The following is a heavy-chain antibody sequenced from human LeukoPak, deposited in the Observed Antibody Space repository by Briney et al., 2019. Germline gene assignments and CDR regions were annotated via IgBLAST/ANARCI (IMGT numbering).Heavy chain of an antibody. Sequence: SSLTLSLTCAVSGDSISRGTYSWTWIRQPPGQGLEWIGFIAHSGSTYYNPSLKSRVTMSVDTSKNQFSLKRSSVTAADTAVYYCARRCSSSWGCGLDVWGQGTTVTVAS. V-gene: IGHV4-30-2*01. D-gene: IGHD2-2*01. CDR3: ARRCSSSWGCGLDV. J-gene: IGHJ6*02. CDR1: GDSISRGTYS. CDR2: IAHSGST.